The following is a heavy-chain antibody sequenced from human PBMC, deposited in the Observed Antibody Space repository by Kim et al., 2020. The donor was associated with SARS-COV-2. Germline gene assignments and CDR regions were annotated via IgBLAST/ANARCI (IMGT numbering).Heavy chain of an antibody. Sequence: SETLSLTCAVYGGSFSGYYWSWIRQPPGKGLEWIGEIYHSGTTKYNPSLKSRVTISLDTAKNQFSLKLSSVTAADTAVYFFARSLDPAPSSFWVGFDPWG. D-gene: IGHD6-13*01. V-gene: IGHV4-34*01. CDR3: ARSLDPAPSSFWVGFDP. CDR2: IYHSGTT. CDR1: GGSFSGYY. J-gene: IGHJ5*02.